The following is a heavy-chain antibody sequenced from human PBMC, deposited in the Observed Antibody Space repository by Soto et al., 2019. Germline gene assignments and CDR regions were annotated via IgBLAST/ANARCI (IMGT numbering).Heavy chain of an antibody. CDR1: GFSLSNARMG. V-gene: IGHV2-26*01. CDR2: IFSNDEK. Sequence: SGPTLVNPTETLTLTCTVSGFSLSNARMGVSWIRQPPGKALEWLAHIFSNDEKSYSTSLKSRLTISKDTSKSQVVLTMTNMDPVDTATYYCARIRSVGGYEDYYYYYMDVWGKGTKVTVSS. J-gene: IGHJ6*03. CDR3: ARIRSVGGYEDYYYYYMDV. D-gene: IGHD5-12*01.